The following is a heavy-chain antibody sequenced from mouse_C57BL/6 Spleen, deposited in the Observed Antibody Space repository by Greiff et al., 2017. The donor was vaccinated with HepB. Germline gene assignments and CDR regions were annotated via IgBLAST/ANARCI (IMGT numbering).Heavy chain of an antibody. CDR1: GFTFSSYA. D-gene: IGHD2-3*01. CDR2: ISSGGDYI. J-gene: IGHJ3*01. CDR3: TRETYDGIFAY. Sequence: EVHLVESGEGLVKPGGSLKLSCAASGFTFSSYAMSWVRQTPEKRLEWVAYISSGGDYIYYADTVKGRFTISRDNARNTLYLQMSSLKSEDTAMYYCTRETYDGIFAYWGQGTLVTVSA. V-gene: IGHV5-9-1*02.